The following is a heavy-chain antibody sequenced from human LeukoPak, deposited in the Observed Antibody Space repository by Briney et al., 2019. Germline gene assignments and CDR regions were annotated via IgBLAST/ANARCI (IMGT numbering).Heavy chain of an antibody. CDR3: ARVSGSGLYFKSFDP. V-gene: IGHV4-4*01. Sequence: GTLSLTCSVSGDDISSSNWWTWVRQPPQKGLEWIGEVYHSGSTNYNPSLKSRIYMSVDKSQNRFSLRLSSLTAADTAVYFCARVSGSGLYFKSFDPWGQGTLVIVSS. J-gene: IGHJ5*01. D-gene: IGHD3-10*01. CDR1: GDDISSSNW. CDR2: VYHSGST.